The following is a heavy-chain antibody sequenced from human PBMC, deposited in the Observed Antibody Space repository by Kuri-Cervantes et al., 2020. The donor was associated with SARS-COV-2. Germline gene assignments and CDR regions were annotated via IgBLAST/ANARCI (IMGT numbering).Heavy chain of an antibody. CDR2: IYSTGST. CDR3: ARILMVYSFDH. Sequence: GESLKISCAASGFTFSSYAMSWVRQAPGKGLEWVSTIYSTGSTYYAASVKGRFTVSRDDSQNVFYLQMNSLRAEDTAVYYCARILMVYSFDHWGQGTLVTVSS. J-gene: IGHJ4*02. V-gene: IGHV3-23*05. CDR1: GFTFSSYA. D-gene: IGHD2-8*01.